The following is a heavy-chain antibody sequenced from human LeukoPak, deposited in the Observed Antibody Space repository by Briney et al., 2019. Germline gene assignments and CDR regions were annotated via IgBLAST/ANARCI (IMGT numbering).Heavy chain of an antibody. CDR2: IGTAGDT. Sequence: GGSLRLSCAASGFTFSSYDMHWVRQATGKGLEWVSAIGTAGDTYYPGSVKGRFTISRENAKNSLYLQMNSLRAGDKAVYYCARSSRTYYDFWSGYLEPGDYFDYWGQGTLVTVSS. J-gene: IGHJ4*02. CDR1: GFTFSSYD. CDR3: ARSSRTYYDFWSGYLEPGDYFDY. V-gene: IGHV3-13*01. D-gene: IGHD3-3*01.